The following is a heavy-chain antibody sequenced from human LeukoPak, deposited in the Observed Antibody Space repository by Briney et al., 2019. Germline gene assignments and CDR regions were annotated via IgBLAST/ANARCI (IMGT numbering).Heavy chain of an antibody. CDR2: IYYSGST. D-gene: IGHD4-23*01. Sequence: SETLSLTCTVSGGSISSYYWSWIRQPPGKGLGWIGYIYYSGSTNYNPSLKSRVTISVDTSKNQFSLKLSSVTAADTAVYYCARHYGGPYYFDYWGQGTLVTVSS. V-gene: IGHV4-59*08. CDR3: ARHYGGPYYFDY. CDR1: GGSISSYY. J-gene: IGHJ4*02.